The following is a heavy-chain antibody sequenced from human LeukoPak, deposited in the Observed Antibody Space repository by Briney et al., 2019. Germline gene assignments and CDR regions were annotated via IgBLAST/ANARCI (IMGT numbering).Heavy chain of an antibody. D-gene: IGHD6-6*01. CDR2: ISGSGGST. V-gene: IGHV3-23*01. CDR3: AKRPSEKQLTYYYYYMDV. J-gene: IGHJ6*03. Sequence: PGGSLRLSCAASGFTFSSYAMSWVRQAPGKGLEWVSAISGSGGSTYYADSVKGRFTISRDNSKNTLYLQMNSLRAEDTAVYYCAKRPSEKQLTYYYYYMDVWGKGTTVTVSS. CDR1: GFTFSSYA.